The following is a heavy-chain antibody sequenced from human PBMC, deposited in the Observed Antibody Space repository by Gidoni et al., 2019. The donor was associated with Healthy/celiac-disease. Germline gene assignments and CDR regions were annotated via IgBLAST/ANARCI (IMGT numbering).Heavy chain of an antibody. J-gene: IGHJ6*02. CDR3: ARPRSVKYYYYGMDV. CDR2: ISYDGSNK. Sequence: QVQLVESGGGVVQPGRSLRLSCAASGFTFCSYGMHWVRQAPGKGWGWVEVISYDGSNKYYADSVKGRFTISRDNSKNTLYLQMNSLRAEDTAVYYCARPRSVKYYYYGMDVWGQGTTVTVSS. CDR1: GFTFCSYG. V-gene: IGHV3-30*03. D-gene: IGHD3-22*01.